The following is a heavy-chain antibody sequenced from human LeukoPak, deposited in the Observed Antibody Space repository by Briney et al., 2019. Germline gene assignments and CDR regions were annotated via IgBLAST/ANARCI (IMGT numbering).Heavy chain of an antibody. CDR3: ATGSLRDFWSGYPGDY. J-gene: IGHJ4*02. D-gene: IGHD3-3*01. CDR2: VDPEDGET. CDR1: GYTFTDYY. Sequence: VKVSCKASGYTFTDYYMHWVQQAPGKGLEWMGRVDPEDGETIYAKKFQGRVTITADTSTDTAYMELSSLRSEDTAVYYCATGSLRDFWSGYPGDYWGQGTLVTVSS. V-gene: IGHV1-69-2*01.